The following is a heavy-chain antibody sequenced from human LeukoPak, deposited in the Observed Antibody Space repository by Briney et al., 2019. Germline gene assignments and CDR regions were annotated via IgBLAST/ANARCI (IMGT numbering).Heavy chain of an antibody. CDR2: IYYSGST. CDR3: ARVGATTRGSYLYGMDV. J-gene: IGHJ6*02. V-gene: IGHV4-61*01. D-gene: IGHD1-26*01. Sequence: NPSETLSLTCTVSGGSVSSGSYYWSWIRQPPGKGLKWIVYIYYSGSTNYNPSLKSRVTISVDTSKNQFSLKLSSVTAADTAVYYCARVGATTRGSYLYGMDVWGQGTTVTVSS. CDR1: GGSVSSGSYY.